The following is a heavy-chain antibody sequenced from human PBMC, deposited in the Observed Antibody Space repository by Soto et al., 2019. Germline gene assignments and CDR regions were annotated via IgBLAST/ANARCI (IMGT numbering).Heavy chain of an antibody. Sequence: GGSLRLSCAASGYTVSSNYMSWVRQAPGKGLEWVSVIYSGGSTYYADSVKGRFTISRDNSKNTLYLQMNSLRAEDTALYYCAKESYNRRKDFDYWGQRT. J-gene: IGHJ4*02. D-gene: IGHD3-10*01. CDR3: AKESYNRRKDFDY. CDR2: IYSGGST. V-gene: IGHV3-53*01. CDR1: GYTVSSNY.